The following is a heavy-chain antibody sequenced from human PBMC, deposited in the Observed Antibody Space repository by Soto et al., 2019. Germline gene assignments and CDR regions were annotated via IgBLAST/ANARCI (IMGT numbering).Heavy chain of an antibody. V-gene: IGHV3-74*02. CDR3: AKIAATGVDY. CDR2: IDSDGTST. CDR1: GFTFSYHW. Sequence: EMQLVESGGGLVQPGGSLRLSCVASGFTFSYHWMHWVRQAPGKGLVWVSRIDSDGTSTNYADSVKGRVTISRDNAKNTLYLQMNNLRVEDTAVYYCAKIAATGVDYWGRGPLVTVSS. J-gene: IGHJ4*02. D-gene: IGHD6-13*01.